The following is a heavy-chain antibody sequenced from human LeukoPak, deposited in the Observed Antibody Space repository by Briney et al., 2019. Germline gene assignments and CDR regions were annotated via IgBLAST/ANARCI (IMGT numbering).Heavy chain of an antibody. CDR2: IIPIFGTA. CDR1: GGTFSSYA. J-gene: IGHJ3*02. Sequence: SVKVSCKASGGTFSSYAISWVRQAPGQGLEWMGGIIPIFGTANYAQKFQGRVTITADKSTSTAYMELSSLRSEDTAVYYCAREGRGRWLQSRAFDIWGQGTMVTVSS. V-gene: IGHV1-69*06. D-gene: IGHD5-24*01. CDR3: AREGRGRWLQSRAFDI.